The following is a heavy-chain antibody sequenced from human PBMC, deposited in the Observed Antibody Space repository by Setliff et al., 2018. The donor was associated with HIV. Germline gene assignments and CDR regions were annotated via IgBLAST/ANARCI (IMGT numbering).Heavy chain of an antibody. CDR3: ARYSPRGYTLTGPY. Sequence: TLSLTCTVSGDSVSSRSYYWGWIRQPPGKGLEWIGSIYYSGSTYYNPSLKSRVTISVDTSKNQFSLKLTSVTAADTAVYYCARYSPRGYTLTGPYWGQGTLVTVSS. CDR1: GDSVSSRSYY. D-gene: IGHD6-25*01. J-gene: IGHJ4*02. V-gene: IGHV4-39*07. CDR2: IYYSGST.